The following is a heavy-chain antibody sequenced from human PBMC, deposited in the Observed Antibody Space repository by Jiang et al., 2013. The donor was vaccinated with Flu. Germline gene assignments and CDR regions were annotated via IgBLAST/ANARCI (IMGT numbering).Heavy chain of an antibody. D-gene: IGHD6-19*01. CDR2: IYPSDSDT. Sequence: GLEWMGIIYPSDSDTTYSPSFQGQVTISADKSISTAYLQWSSLKASDTAIYYCAKRVSGWYFDFWGQGTLVTVSS. CDR3: AKRVSGWYFDF. J-gene: IGHJ4*02. V-gene: IGHV5-51*01.